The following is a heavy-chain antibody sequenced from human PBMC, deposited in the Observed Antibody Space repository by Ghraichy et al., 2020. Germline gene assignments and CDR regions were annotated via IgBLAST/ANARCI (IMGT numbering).Heavy chain of an antibody. CDR2: IWYDGSNK. CDR1: GFTFSSYG. D-gene: IGHD6-13*01. CDR3: ASAKYSSSWYVDY. Sequence: GSLRLSCAASGFTFSSYGMHWVRQAPGKGLEWVAVIWYDGSNKYYADSVKGRFTISRDNSKNTLYLQMNSLRAEDTAVYYCASAKYSSSWYVDYWGQGTLVTVSS. J-gene: IGHJ4*02. V-gene: IGHV3-33*01.